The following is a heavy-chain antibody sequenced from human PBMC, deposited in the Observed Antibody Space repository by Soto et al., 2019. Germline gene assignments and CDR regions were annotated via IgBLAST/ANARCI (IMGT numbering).Heavy chain of an antibody. CDR1: GYTFTSYY. D-gene: IGHD3-9*01. Sequence: GPSVKVSCKASGYTFTSYYMHWVRQAPGQGLEWMGIINPSGGSTSYAQKFQGRVTMTRDTSTSTVYMELSSLRSEDTAVYYCARINYDILTGYYYFDYWGQGTLVTVSS. CDR3: ARINYDILTGYYYFDY. CDR2: INPSGGST. V-gene: IGHV1-46*01. J-gene: IGHJ4*02.